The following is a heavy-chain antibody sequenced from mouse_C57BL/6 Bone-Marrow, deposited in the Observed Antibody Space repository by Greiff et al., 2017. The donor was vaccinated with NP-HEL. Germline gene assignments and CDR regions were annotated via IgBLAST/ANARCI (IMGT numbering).Heavy chain of an antibody. CDR3: ARHYYSNYFDY. V-gene: IGHV5-6*01. Sequence: EVKLMESGGDLVKPGGSLKLSCAASGFTFSSYGMSWVRQTPDKRLEWVATISSGGSYTYYPDSVKGRFTISRDNAKNTLYLQISSLKSEDTAMYYCARHYYSNYFDYWGQSTTLTVSS. CDR1: GFTFSSYG. J-gene: IGHJ2*01. CDR2: ISSGGSYT. D-gene: IGHD2-5*01.